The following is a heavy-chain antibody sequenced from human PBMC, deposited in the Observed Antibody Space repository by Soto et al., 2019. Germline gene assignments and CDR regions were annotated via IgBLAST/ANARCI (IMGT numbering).Heavy chain of an antibody. CDR2: TYYRSKWNN. V-gene: IGHV6-1*01. Sequence: SQTLSLTCAISGDSVSSNSAAWNCIRQSPSRGLEWLGRTYYRSKWNNDYALSEKRRITINPDTPKNQVSLHLYSVTPEDTAVYYCTGITSFRGMDVWGQGTPVTVSS. CDR1: GDSVSSNSAA. D-gene: IGHD3-10*01. J-gene: IGHJ6*02. CDR3: TGITSFRGMDV.